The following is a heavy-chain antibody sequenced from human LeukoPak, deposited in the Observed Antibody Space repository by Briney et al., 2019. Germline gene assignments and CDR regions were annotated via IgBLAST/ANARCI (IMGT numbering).Heavy chain of an antibody. CDR1: GFTFSSYA. Sequence: PGGSQRLSCAASGFTFSSYAMRSVRQAPGKGLECVSAISGSGGSTYYADSVKGRFTISRDNSKNTLYLQMNSLRADDTAVYYCAKSSSPFDYWGQGTLVTVSS. J-gene: IGHJ4*02. V-gene: IGHV3-23*01. D-gene: IGHD6-6*01. CDR3: AKSSSPFDY. CDR2: ISGSGGST.